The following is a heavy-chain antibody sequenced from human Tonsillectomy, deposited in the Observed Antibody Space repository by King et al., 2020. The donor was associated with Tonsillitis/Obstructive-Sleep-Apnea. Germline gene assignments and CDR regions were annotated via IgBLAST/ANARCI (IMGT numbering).Heavy chain of an antibody. CDR3: GALGRWDNLDY. CDR1: GYTFTDYY. CDR2: INPSVGST. Sequence: QLVQSGAEVRKPGASVKVSCRASGYTFTDYYIHWVRQAPGQGLEWVGMINPSVGSTRYAQIFQDRVTLTRDTSTSFVYMELGSLTSADTAVFFCGALGRWDNLDYWGQGTLVTVSS. D-gene: IGHD7-27*01. V-gene: IGHV1-46*01. J-gene: IGHJ4*02.